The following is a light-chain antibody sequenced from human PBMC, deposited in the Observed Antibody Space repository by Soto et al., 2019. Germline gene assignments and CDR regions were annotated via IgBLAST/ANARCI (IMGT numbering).Light chain of an antibody. Sequence: DIQMTQSPSSLTASVGDRVTITCRASQGIIRYLNWYQQKPGKAPKLLIYSASNLQSGVSSRFSGSGSGTDFTLRISSLQPEDFATYFCQQSYSGPLTFGQGTKV. CDR1: QGIIRY. J-gene: IGKJ1*01. CDR2: SAS. V-gene: IGKV1-39*01. CDR3: QQSYSGPLT.